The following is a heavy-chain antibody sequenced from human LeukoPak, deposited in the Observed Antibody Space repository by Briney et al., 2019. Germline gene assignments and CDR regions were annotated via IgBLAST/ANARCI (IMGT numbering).Heavy chain of an antibody. J-gene: IGHJ4*02. CDR1: GGSISSYY. D-gene: IGHD6-19*01. CDR2: IYYSGST. V-gene: IGHV4-59*01. Sequence: TPSETLSLTCTVSGGSISSYYWSWIRQPPGKGLEWIGYIYYSGSTNYNPSLKSRVTISVDTSKNQFSLKLSSVTAADTAVYYCARENSSGWYSGGEFDYWGQGTLVTVSS. CDR3: ARENSSGWYSGGEFDY.